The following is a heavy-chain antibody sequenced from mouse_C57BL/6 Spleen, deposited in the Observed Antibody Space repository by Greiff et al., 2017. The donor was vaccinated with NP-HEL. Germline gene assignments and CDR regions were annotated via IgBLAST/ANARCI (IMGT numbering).Heavy chain of an antibody. J-gene: IGHJ3*01. CDR2: ISDGGSYT. V-gene: IGHV5-4*03. Sequence: EVKLVESGGGLVKPGGSLKLSCAASGFTFSSYAMSWVRQTPEKRLEWVATISDGGSYTYYPDNVKGRFTISRDNAKNNLYLQMSHLKSEDTAMYYCASVYDGSFFAYWGQGTLVTVFA. CDR3: ASVYDGSFFAY. CDR1: GFTFSSYA. D-gene: IGHD2-3*01.